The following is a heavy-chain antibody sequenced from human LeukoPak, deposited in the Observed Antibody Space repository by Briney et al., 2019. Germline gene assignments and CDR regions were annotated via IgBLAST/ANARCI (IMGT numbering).Heavy chain of an antibody. CDR1: GFTFSSYS. V-gene: IGHV3-21*01. Sequence: PGGPLRLSCAASGFTFSSYSMNWLRQAPGKGLEWVSSISSSSSYIYYADSVKGRFTISRGNAKNSLYLQMNSLRAEDTAVYYCASENYDSSGYYYDDYWGQGTLVTVSS. J-gene: IGHJ4*02. D-gene: IGHD3-22*01. CDR3: ASENYDSSGYYYDDY. CDR2: ISSSSSYI.